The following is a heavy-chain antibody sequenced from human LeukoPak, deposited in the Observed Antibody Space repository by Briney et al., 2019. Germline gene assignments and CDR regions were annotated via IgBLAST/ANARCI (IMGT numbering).Heavy chain of an antibody. CDR1: GFTFSSNA. V-gene: IGHV3-23*01. J-gene: IGHJ4*02. CDR2: ISGSGRTT. Sequence: GGSLRLSCAASGFTFSSNAMTWVRQAPGKGLEWVSAISGSGRTTYYADSVKGRFTISRDSSKNTLYLQMNSLRAEDTAVYYCAKDGSGSYYNLDYWGQGTLVTVSS. CDR3: AKDGSGSYYNLDY. D-gene: IGHD3-10*01.